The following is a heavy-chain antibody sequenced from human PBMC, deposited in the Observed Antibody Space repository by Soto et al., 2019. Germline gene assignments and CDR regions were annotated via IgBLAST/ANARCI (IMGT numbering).Heavy chain of an antibody. J-gene: IGHJ5*02. CDR1: GFTFSSYG. CDR2: ISSSSSTI. V-gene: IGHV3-48*01. Sequence: PGGSLRLSCAASGFTFSSYGMHWVRQAPGKGLEWVSYISSSSSTIYYADSVKGRFTISRDNAKNSLYLQMNSLRAEDTAVYYCASGSSYDWFDPWGQGTLVTVSS. D-gene: IGHD2-15*01. CDR3: ASGSSYDWFDP.